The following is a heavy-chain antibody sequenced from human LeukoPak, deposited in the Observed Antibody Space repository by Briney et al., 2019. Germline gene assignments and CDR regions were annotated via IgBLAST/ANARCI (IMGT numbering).Heavy chain of an antibody. CDR2: INPSGGST. Sequence: VASVKVSCKASGYTFTSYYMHWVRQAPGQGLEWMGIINPSGGSTSYAQKFQGRVTMTRDTSTSTAYMELRSLRSDDTAVYYCAREWAAAGVDYWGQGTLVTVSS. J-gene: IGHJ4*02. D-gene: IGHD6-13*01. CDR1: GYTFTSYY. V-gene: IGHV1-46*01. CDR3: AREWAAAGVDY.